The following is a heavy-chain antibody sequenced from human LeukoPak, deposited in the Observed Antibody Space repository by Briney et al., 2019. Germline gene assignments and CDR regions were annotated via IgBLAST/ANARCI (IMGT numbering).Heavy chain of an antibody. D-gene: IGHD2-2*01. CDR1: GFAFDEHG. CDR3: ARAPITSPFYFDY. CDR2: INWSGGST. V-gene: IGHV3-20*04. J-gene: IGHJ4*02. Sequence: GGSLRLSCTASGFAFDEHGMSWVRQVPGKGLEWVSGINWSGGSTGYADPLRGRFTISRDNAKNSLYLQMDSLRAENTALYYCARAPITSPFYFDYWGQGTLVTVSS.